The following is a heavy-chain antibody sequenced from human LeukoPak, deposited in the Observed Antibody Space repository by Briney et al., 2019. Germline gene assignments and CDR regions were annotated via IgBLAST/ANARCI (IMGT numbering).Heavy chain of an antibody. CDR1: GYTFPSYY. CDR2: INPSGGST. V-gene: IGHV1-46*01. CDR3: ARDVVPIRGYSYGPNGGWFDP. D-gene: IGHD5-18*01. Sequence: ASVKVSCKVSGYTFPSYYIHWVRQAPGQGLEWMGLINPSGGSTTYAQRFQGTVTMTRDTSTSTVYMELSSLRSEDTAVYYCARDVVPIRGYSYGPNGGWFDPWGQGTLVTVSS. J-gene: IGHJ5*02.